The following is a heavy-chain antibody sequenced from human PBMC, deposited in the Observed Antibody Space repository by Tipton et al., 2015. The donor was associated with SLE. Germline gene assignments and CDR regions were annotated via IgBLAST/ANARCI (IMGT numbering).Heavy chain of an antibody. D-gene: IGHD7-27*01. J-gene: IGHJ4*02. CDR3: ARDLNWGCDY. Sequence: SLRLSCAASGFTFSTYGMHWVRQAPGKGLERVAVLSFDGSNKHYADSVKGRFTISRDNSKNTLYLQMNSLRAEDTAVYYCARDLNWGCDYWGQGTLVTVSS. CDR1: GFTFSTYG. CDR2: LSFDGSNK. V-gene: IGHV3-30*03.